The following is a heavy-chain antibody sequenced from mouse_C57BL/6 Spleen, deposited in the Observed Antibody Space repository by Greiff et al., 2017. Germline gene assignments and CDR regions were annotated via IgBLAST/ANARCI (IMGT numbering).Heavy chain of an antibody. CDR2: IDPSDSYT. CDR3: ARAPYYYGSSSRCFDV. V-gene: IGHV1-69*01. D-gene: IGHD1-1*01. J-gene: IGHJ1*03. CDR1: GYTFTSYW. Sequence: QVQLQQPGAELVMPGASVKLSCKASGYTFTSYWMHWVKQRPGQGLEWIGEIDPSDSYTKYNQKFKGQSTLTEATSSSTAYMQLSRLTSEDSAVYYCARAPYYYGSSSRCFDVWGTGTTVTVSS.